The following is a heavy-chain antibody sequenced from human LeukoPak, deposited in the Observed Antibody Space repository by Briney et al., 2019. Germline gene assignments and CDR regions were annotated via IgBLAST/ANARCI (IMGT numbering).Heavy chain of an antibody. D-gene: IGHD1-26*01. CDR1: GFTFSSYA. V-gene: IGHV3-23*01. J-gene: IGHJ4*02. CDR3: AKGGKWDVTPFDY. CDR2: ISGSGNRT. Sequence: PGGSLRLSCAASGFTFSSYAMSWVRQAPGRGLEWVSSISGSGNRTYYADSVKGRFTISRDNSKNTLFLQMNSLRAEDTAVYYCAKGGKWDVTPFDYWGQGTLVTVSS.